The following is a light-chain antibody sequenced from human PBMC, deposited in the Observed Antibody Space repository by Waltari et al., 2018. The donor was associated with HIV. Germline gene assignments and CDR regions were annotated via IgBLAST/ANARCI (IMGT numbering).Light chain of an antibody. CDR2: MAT. CDR3: QSHDSSNHWV. J-gene: IGLJ3*02. V-gene: IGLV6-57*03. Sequence: NLMLTQPRSVSASPGKTVTISCTRSSGSLARAYVQWYQQRPGSAPTTVIYMATQRPSGVPDRFSGSIDSSSNSASLTISGLKTEDEADYYCQSHDSSNHWVFGGGTKLTVL. CDR1: SGSLARAY.